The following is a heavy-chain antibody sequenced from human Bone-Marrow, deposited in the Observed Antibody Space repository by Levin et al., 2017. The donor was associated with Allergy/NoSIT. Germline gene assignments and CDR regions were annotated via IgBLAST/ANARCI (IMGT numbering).Heavy chain of an antibody. D-gene: IGHD2-15*01. CDR2: IYWDDDK. V-gene: IGHV2-5*02. J-gene: IGHJ3*02. CDR3: AQTGPTPGLVAAYDAFDI. CDR1: GFSLSPSGVG. Sequence: SGPTLVKPTQTLTLTCTFSGFSLSPSGVGVGWIRQPPGKALEWLALIYWDDDKRYSPSLKSRLTITKDTSKNQVVLTMTNMDPVDTATYYCAQTGPTPGLVAAYDAFDIWGQGTMVTVSS.